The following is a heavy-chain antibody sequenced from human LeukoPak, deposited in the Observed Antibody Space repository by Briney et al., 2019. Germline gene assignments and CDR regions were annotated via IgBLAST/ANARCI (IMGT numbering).Heavy chain of an antibody. J-gene: IGHJ4*02. CDR2: ISSGSDYI. V-gene: IGHV3-21*01. CDR3: ARDLSLAMPGGFDY. Sequence: GGSLRLSCAASGFTFRRYSMNWVRQAPGKGLEWVSTISSGSDYIYYADSVRGRFTISRDNFRNSVFLEVNSLRAEDTAIYYCARDLSLAMPGGFDYWGQGILVTVSS. D-gene: IGHD1-26*01. CDR1: GFTFRRYS.